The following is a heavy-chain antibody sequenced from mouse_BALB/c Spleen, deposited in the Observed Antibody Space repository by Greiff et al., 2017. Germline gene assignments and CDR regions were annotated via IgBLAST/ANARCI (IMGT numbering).Heavy chain of an antibody. Sequence: VHLVESGAELARPGASVKLSCKASGYTFTDYYINWVKQRTGQGLEWIGEIYPGSGNTYYNEKFKGKATLTADKSSSTAYMQLSSLTSEDSAVYFCARGYRYDGGYYYAMDYWGQGTSVTVSS. V-gene: IGHV1-77*01. J-gene: IGHJ4*01. CDR1: GYTFTDYY. CDR2: IYPGSGNT. D-gene: IGHD2-14*01. CDR3: ARGYRYDGGYYYAMDY.